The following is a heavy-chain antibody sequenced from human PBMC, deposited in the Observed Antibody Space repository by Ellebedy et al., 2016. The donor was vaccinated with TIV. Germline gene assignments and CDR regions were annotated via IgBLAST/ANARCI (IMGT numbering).Heavy chain of an antibody. V-gene: IGHV3-66*01. CDR3: ARPGYSSGWFIDY. CDR2: IYSGGST. CDR1: GFTVSSNY. Sequence: GESLKISCAASGFTVSSNYMSWVRQAPGKGLEWVSVIYSGGSTYYADSVKGRFTISRDNSKNTLYLQMNSLRAEDTAVYYCARPGYSSGWFIDYWGQGTLVTVSS. J-gene: IGHJ4*02. D-gene: IGHD6-19*01.